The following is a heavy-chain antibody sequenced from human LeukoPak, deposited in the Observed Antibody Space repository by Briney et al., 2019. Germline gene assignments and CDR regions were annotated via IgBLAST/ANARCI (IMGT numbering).Heavy chain of an antibody. V-gene: IGHV4-4*09. J-gene: IGHJ3*02. Sequence: SETLSLTCTVSGGSISSYYWSWIRQPPGKGLEWIGYIYTSGSTNYNPSLKSRVTISVDTSKNQFSLKLSSVTAADTAVYYCAGGFWSGYFDIWGQGTMVTVSS. CDR1: GGSISSYY. CDR2: IYTSGST. D-gene: IGHD3-3*01. CDR3: AGGFWSGYFDI.